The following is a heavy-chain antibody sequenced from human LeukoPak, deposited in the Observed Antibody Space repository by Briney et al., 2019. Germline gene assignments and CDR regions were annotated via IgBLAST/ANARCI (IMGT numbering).Heavy chain of an antibody. V-gene: IGHV3-48*01. J-gene: IGHJ4*02. CDR2: ISSSSSTI. CDR3: ARGYSSSSSGYDY. Sequence: GGSLRLSCAASGFTFSSYSMNWVRQAPGKGLEWVSYISSSSSTIYYAHSVKGRFTISRDNAKNSLYLQMNSLRAEDTAVYYCARGYSSSSSGYDYWGQGTLVTVSS. D-gene: IGHD6-6*01. CDR1: GFTFSSYS.